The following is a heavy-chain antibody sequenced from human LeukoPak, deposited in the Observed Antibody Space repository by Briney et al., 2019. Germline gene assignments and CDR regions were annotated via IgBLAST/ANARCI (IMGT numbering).Heavy chain of an antibody. CDR1: GGTFSSYG. D-gene: IGHD4-17*01. V-gene: IGHV1-69*13. Sequence: SVKVSCKASGGTFSSYGISWVRRAPGQGLEWMGGIIPIFGTANYAQKFQGRVTITADESTSTAYMELSSLRSEDTAVYYCARANGDYSWSGGMDVWGHGTTVIVS. J-gene: IGHJ6*02. CDR2: IIPIFGTA. CDR3: ARANGDYSWSGGMDV.